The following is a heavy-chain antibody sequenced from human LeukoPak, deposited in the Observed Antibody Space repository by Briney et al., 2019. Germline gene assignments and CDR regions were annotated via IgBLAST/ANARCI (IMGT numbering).Heavy chain of an antibody. D-gene: IGHD2-15*01. Sequence: SETLSLTCTVSGGSISSYYWSWIRQPPGKGLEWIGYIYYSGSTNYSPSLKSRVTISVDTSKNQFSLRLSSVTAADTAVYYCARGIVSDSYYYYYAMDVWGQGTTVTVSS. CDR1: GGSISSYY. V-gene: IGHV4-59*01. J-gene: IGHJ6*02. CDR2: IYYSGST. CDR3: ARGIVSDSYYYYYAMDV.